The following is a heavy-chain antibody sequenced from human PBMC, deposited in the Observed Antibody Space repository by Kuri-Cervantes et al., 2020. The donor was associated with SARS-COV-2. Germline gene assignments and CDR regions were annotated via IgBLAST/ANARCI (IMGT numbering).Heavy chain of an antibody. CDR2: IYYSGST. V-gene: IGHV4-39*01. CDR3: VRVDCSAGTCYRRSFDY. J-gene: IGHJ4*02. D-gene: IGHD2-15*01. Sequence: SETLSLTCTVSGGSISSGSYYWSWIRQPAGKGLEWIGSIYYSGSTYYNPSLNSRVTISVDTSKSQFSLKLTSVTAADTAVYYCVRVDCSAGTCYRRSFDYWGRGTLVTVSS. CDR1: GGSISSGSYY.